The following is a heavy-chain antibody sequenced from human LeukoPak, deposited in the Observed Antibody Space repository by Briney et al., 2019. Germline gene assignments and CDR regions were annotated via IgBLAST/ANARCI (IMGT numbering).Heavy chain of an antibody. Sequence: ASVKVSCKTSGYTLTSYGYSWVRQAPGQGLERMGWMNPSNGNTGFAQKFQGRLTMTRDTSTSTAYMELSSLISEDTAVYFCARGSSEEMATIAYWGQGTLVTVSS. CDR1: GYTLTSYG. CDR3: ARGSSEEMATIAY. V-gene: IGHV1-8*01. J-gene: IGHJ4*02. D-gene: IGHD5-24*01. CDR2: MNPSNGNT.